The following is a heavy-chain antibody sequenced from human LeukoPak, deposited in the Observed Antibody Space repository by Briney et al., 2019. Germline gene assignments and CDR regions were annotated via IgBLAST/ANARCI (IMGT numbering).Heavy chain of an antibody. V-gene: IGHV3-23*01. D-gene: IGHD7-27*01. J-gene: IGHJ3*01. CDR1: GFTFSTYG. CDR2: ISLSGDIT. Sequence: GGSLRLSCAASGFTFSTYGMNWVRQAPGKGLEWVSGISLSGDITYYADSVMGRFSISRDNPKSTVSLQMSSLRAEDTALYYCVRDLHWGGFDVWGQGTMVTVSS. CDR3: VRDLHWGGFDV.